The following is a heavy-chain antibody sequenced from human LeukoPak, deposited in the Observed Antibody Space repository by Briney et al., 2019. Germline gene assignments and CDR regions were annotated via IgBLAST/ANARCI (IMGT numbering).Heavy chain of an antibody. J-gene: IGHJ4*02. V-gene: IGHV3-23*01. CDR1: GFTFNTYA. Sequence: GGSLRLSCAASGFTFNTYAMSWVRQAPGKGLEWVSGISGSGGSTSQADSVKGRFTISRENAKNSLYLQMNSLTAGDTAVYFCSRVGSSGWPNYFDSWGQGTLVTVSS. CDR3: SRVGSSGWPNYFDS. CDR2: ISGSGGST. D-gene: IGHD6-19*01.